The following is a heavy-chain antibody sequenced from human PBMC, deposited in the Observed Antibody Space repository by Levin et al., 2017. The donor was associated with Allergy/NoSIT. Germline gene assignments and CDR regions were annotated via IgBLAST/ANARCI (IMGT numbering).Heavy chain of an antibody. D-gene: IGHD3-3*01. CDR1: GGTFSSYA. J-gene: IGHJ6*03. CDR2: IIPIFGTA. CDR3: ARGYDYDFWSGYYSYYYYYYMDV. V-gene: IGHV1-69*13. Sequence: EASVKVSCKASGGTFSSYAISWVRQAPGQGLEWMGGIIPIFGTANYAQKFQGRVTITADESTSTAYMELGSLRSEDTAVYYCARGYDYDFWSGYYSYYYYYYMDVWGKGTTVTVSS.